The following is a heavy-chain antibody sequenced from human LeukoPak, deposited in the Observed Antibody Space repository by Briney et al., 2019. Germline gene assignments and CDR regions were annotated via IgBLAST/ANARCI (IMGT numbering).Heavy chain of an antibody. CDR3: AKDQSTDFDY. V-gene: IGHV3-11*01. J-gene: IGHJ4*02. Sequence: PGGSLRLSCAASGFTFSDYYMSWIRQAPGKGLEWVSYISSSGSTIYYTDSVKGRFTISRDNAKNSLYLQMDSLRAEDTAVYYCAKDQSTDFDYWGQGTLVTVSS. CDR1: GFTFSDYY. CDR2: ISSSGSTI.